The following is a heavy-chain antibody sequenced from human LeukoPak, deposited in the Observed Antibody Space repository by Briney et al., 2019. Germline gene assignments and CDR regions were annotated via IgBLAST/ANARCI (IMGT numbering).Heavy chain of an antibody. CDR2: INPNSGGT. CDR3: ARDVDIVATITSRVGYMDV. V-gene: IGHV1-2*02. CDR1: GYTFTGYY. Sequence: GASVKVSCKASGYTFTGYYMHWVRQAPGQGLEWMGWINPNSGGTNYAQKFQGRVTMTRDTSISTAYMELSRLRSDDTAVYYCARDVDIVATITSRVGYMDVWGKGTTVTVSS. J-gene: IGHJ6*03. D-gene: IGHD5-12*01.